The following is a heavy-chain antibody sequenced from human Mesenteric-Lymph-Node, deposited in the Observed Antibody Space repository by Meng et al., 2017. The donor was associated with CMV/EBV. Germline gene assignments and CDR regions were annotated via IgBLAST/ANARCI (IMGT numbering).Heavy chain of an antibody. V-gene: IGHV3-21*01. J-gene: IGHJ6*02. CDR1: GFTFSSYS. CDR3: ARDHFGVVPPTSMDV. Sequence: GESLKISCAASGFTFSSYSMNWVCQAPGKGLEWVSSISSSSSYIYYADSVKGRFTISRDNAKNSLYLQMNSLRAEDTAVYYCARDHFGVVPPTSMDVWGQGTTVTVSS. D-gene: IGHD3-3*01. CDR2: ISSSSSYI.